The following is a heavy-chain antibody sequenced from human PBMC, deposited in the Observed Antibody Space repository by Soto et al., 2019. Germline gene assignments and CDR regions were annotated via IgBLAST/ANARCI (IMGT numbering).Heavy chain of an antibody. D-gene: IGHD6-13*01. CDR2: IRSKAYGGTT. V-gene: IGHV3-49*03. Sequence: GGPLRLSCTASGFTFGDYAMSWFRQAPGKGLEWVGFIRSKAYGGTTEYAASVKGRFTISRDDSKSIAYLQMNSLKTEDTAVYYCTSDSSSWLTYYYYGMDVWGQGTTVTVSS. J-gene: IGHJ6*02. CDR1: GFTFGDYA. CDR3: TSDSSSWLTYYYYGMDV.